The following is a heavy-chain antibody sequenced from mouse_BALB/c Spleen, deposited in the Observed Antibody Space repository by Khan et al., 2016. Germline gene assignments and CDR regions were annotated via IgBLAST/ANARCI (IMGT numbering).Heavy chain of an antibody. Sequence: QVQLQQSGAELAKPGASVKMSCKASGYTFTSYWMHWVKQRPGQGLEWIGYINPSTGYTEYNQKFKDKATLTADKSSSTAYMQLSSLTSEDSAVYYGARWADYGNYWCAYGGQGTLVTVSA. D-gene: IGHD2-1*01. J-gene: IGHJ3*01. CDR1: GYTFTSYW. V-gene: IGHV1-7*01. CDR2: INPSTGYT. CDR3: ARWADYGNYWCAY.